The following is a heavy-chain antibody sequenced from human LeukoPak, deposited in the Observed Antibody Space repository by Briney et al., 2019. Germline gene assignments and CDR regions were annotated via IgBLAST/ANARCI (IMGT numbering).Heavy chain of an antibody. V-gene: IGHV4-39*07. D-gene: IGHD2-21*01. CDR3: ARSKSRPLLPPLSKSRYYLDY. J-gene: IGHJ4*02. CDR2: INHSGST. CDR1: GGSISSSSYY. Sequence: SETLSLTCTVSGGSISSSSYYWGWIRQPSGKGLEWIGEINHSGSTNYNPSLKSRVTISVDTSKNQFSLKLSSVTAADTAVYYCARSKSRPLLPPLSKSRYYLDYWGQGTLVTVSS.